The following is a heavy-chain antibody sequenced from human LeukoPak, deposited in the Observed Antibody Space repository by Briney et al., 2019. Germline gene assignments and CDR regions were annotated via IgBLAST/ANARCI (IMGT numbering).Heavy chain of an antibody. J-gene: IGHJ4*02. V-gene: IGHV3-30*04. CDR3: ARDPRGYCGGDCCPYY. Sequence: PGTSLRLSCAAPGFTFANYAMHWVRQAPGKGLEWVAVMSYDGSKKYYADSVKGRFTISRDTSKNTLYLQMNSLRPGDTAVYYCARDPRGYCGGDCCPYYWGQGTLVTVSS. CDR1: GFTFANYA. CDR2: MSYDGSKK. D-gene: IGHD2-21*02.